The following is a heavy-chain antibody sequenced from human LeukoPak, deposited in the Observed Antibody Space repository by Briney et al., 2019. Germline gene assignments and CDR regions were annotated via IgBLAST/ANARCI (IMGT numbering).Heavy chain of an antibody. J-gene: IGHJ5*02. D-gene: IGHD6-13*01. V-gene: IGHV4-59*01. CDR2: IYYSGST. Sequence: SETLSLTCTVSGGSISSYYWSWIRQPPGKGLEWIGYIYYSGSTNYNPSLKSRVTISVDTSKNQFSLKLSSVTAADTAVYYCARARGAAGLNWFDPWGQGTLVTVSS. CDR3: ARARGAAGLNWFDP. CDR1: GGSISSYY.